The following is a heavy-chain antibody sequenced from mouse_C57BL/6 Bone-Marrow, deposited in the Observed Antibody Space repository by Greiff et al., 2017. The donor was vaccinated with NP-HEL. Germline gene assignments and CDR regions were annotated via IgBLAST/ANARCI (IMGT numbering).Heavy chain of an antibody. Sequence: EVQLQQSGPELVKPGASVKISCKASGYTFTDYYMNWVKQSHGKSLEWIGDINPNNGGTSYNQKFKGKATLTVDKSSSTAYMELRSLTSEDSAVYYCARSRSNYPYYFDYWGQGTTLTVSS. CDR3: ARSRSNYPYYFDY. D-gene: IGHD2-5*01. CDR2: INPNNGGT. CDR1: GYTFTDYY. V-gene: IGHV1-26*01. J-gene: IGHJ2*01.